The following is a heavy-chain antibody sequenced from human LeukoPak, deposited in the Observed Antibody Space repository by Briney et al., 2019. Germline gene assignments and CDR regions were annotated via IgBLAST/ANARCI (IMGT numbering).Heavy chain of an antibody. CDR2: IGSISNNYK. CDR3: AREKSPNVWFGEKSAGLSRSYGMDV. Sequence: PGGSLRLSCEASGFTFNTYNMHWVRQAPGKGLEWVSTIGSISNNYKYYADSVRGRFTISRDNARNLVYLQMNSLGAEDTAVYYCAREKSPNVWFGEKSAGLSRSYGMDVWGQGTTVTVSS. D-gene: IGHD3-10*01. J-gene: IGHJ6*02. V-gene: IGHV3-21*01. CDR1: GFTFNTYN.